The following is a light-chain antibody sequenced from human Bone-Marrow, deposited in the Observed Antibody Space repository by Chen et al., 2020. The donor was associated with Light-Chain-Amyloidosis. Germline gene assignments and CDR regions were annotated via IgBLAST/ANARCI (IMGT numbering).Light chain of an antibody. CDR2: RDT. CDR1: DLPTKY. Sequence: SYELTQPPSVSVSPGQTAMITCSGDDLPTKYAYWYQQKPGQAPVLVIHRDTERPSGISVRFSGSSSGTTATLTISGVQAEDEADYHCQSADSSGTYEVIFGGGTKLTVL. V-gene: IGLV3-25*03. J-gene: IGLJ2*01. CDR3: QSADSSGTYEVI.